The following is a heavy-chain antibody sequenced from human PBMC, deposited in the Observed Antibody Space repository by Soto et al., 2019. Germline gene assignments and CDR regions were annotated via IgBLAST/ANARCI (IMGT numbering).Heavy chain of an antibody. V-gene: IGHV4-59*13. Sequence: SGTLSLTCTVSGGSITGYYWSWIRQPPGKGLECIGYIYYSGSIITNSNPSLKSRVTILVDTSKNQFSLKLSSVTAADTAVYYCARSEYSRRGNWFDPWGQGTLVTVSS. CDR2: IYYSGSIIT. D-gene: IGHD5-12*01. CDR1: GGSITGYY. J-gene: IGHJ5*02. CDR3: ARSEYSRRGNWFDP.